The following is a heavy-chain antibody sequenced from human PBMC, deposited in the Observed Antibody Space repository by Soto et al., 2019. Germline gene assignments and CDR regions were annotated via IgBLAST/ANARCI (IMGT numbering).Heavy chain of an antibody. J-gene: IGHJ6*02. CDR1: GFTFDDYA. D-gene: IGHD1-26*01. Sequence: EVKLVESGGGLVQPGRSLRLSCGASGFTFDDYAMHWVRQAPGKGLEWVSGISWNSYNIDYADSAKGRFTISRDNAKKSLYLQMNSLRPEDTALYYCARDRLIRTGSYSTRGPRMYGMDVWGPGTTVTVSS. CDR2: ISWNSYNI. V-gene: IGHV3-9*01. CDR3: ARDRLIRTGSYSTRGPRMYGMDV.